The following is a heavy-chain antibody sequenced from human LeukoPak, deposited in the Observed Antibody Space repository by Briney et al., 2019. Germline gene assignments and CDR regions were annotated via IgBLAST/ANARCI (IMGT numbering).Heavy chain of an antibody. CDR2: IASDGSST. Sequence: GGSLRLSCAASGFTFSSYWMNWVRQASGKGLVWVSRIASDGSSTTYADSVKGRFSISRDNAKNTLYLQMNSLRVEDTAVYYCARGRPHGNDYWGQGTLVTVSS. CDR3: ARGRPHGNDY. CDR1: GFTFSSYW. D-gene: IGHD4-23*01. V-gene: IGHV3-74*01. J-gene: IGHJ4*02.